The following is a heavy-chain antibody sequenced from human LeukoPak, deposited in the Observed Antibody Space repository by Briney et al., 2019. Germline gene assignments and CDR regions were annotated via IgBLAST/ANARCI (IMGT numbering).Heavy chain of an antibody. J-gene: IGHJ6*03. CDR3: ARQSYHLLYGYYYYYIDV. D-gene: IGHD2-2*02. CDR2: IYYSGDT. Sequence: SETLSLTCSVSGSSIRSGGYYWLWIRQPPGRELEWIGSIYYSGDTYYNPSVESRVTLSLDTSKNQFSLELTAVTAADTALYYCARQSYHLLYGYYYYYIDVWGKGTPVTVSS. CDR1: GSSIRSGGYY. V-gene: IGHV4-39*07.